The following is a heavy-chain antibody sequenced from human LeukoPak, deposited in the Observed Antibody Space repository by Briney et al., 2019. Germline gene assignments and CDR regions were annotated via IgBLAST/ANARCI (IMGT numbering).Heavy chain of an antibody. V-gene: IGHV3-30*02. Sequence: GGSLRLSCEASGFTFSNYGMHWVRQAPGKGLEWAAFIRHDGSKIYYADSVKGRFTISRDSSKSTLYLQTNSLRAEDTAVYYCARLADCSSTSCYDHWGQGTLVTVSS. CDR3: ARLADCSSTSCYDH. CDR2: IRHDGSKI. D-gene: IGHD2-2*01. J-gene: IGHJ4*02. CDR1: GFTFSNYG.